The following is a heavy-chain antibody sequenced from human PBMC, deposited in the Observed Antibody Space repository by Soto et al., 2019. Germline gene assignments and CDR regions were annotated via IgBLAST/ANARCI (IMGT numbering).Heavy chain of an antibody. Sequence: PGGSLRLSCAASGFTFSNAWMNWVRQAPGKGLEWVGRIKSKTDGGTTDYAAPVKGRFTISRDDSKNTLYLQMNSLKTEDTAVYYCTTDSDYYDSKYYYWGQGTLVTVSS. D-gene: IGHD3-22*01. CDR1: GFTFSNAW. J-gene: IGHJ4*02. V-gene: IGHV3-15*07. CDR3: TTDSDYYDSKYYY. CDR2: IKSKTDGGTT.